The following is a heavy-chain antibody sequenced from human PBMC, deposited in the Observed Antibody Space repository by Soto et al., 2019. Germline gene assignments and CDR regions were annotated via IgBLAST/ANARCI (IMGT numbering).Heavy chain of an antibody. CDR2: IIPILDIA. D-gene: IGHD3-22*01. Sequence: QVQLVQSGAEVKRPGSSVKVSCKTSGDTFSTYPITWVRQAPGQGLEWMGRIIPILDIADSAQRFQDRVTITADKSTNTAYMELSTLRSEDTARYYCTRGADSSGSESAFDIWGQGTMVTVSS. J-gene: IGHJ3*02. CDR1: GDTFSTYP. V-gene: IGHV1-69*02. CDR3: TRGADSSGSESAFDI.